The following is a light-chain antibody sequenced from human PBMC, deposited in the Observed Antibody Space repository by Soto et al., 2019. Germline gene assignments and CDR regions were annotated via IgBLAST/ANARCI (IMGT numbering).Light chain of an antibody. CDR3: QQRNFRPGGT. CDR2: DAS. J-gene: IGKJ1*01. V-gene: IGKV3-11*01. CDR1: QSVGTY. Sequence: EIVLTQSPVILSVSPGDRATLSCRASQSVGTYLAWYQQKPGQAPRLLIYDASIRATGIPARFSGSGSGTDFTRTISSLEPEDVAVYFCQQRNFRPGGTFGQGTKVEIK.